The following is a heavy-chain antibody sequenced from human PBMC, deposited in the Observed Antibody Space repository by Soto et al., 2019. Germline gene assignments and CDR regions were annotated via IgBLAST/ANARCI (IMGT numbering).Heavy chain of an antibody. CDR1: GGGFNSYS. D-gene: IGHD6-25*01. J-gene: IGHJ5*02. CDR2: IIPIFGTP. V-gene: IGHV1-69*06. Sequence: QVQLVQSGAEVKKPGSSVKVYCKSSGGGFNSYSISWVRQAPGQGLEWMGVIIPIFGTPTYAQKFQGRVTITADKSTSTAYMEVSRLTSEDTAVYYCARGGPVIIPAATNWFDPWGQGTLVTVSS. CDR3: ARGGPVIIPAATNWFDP.